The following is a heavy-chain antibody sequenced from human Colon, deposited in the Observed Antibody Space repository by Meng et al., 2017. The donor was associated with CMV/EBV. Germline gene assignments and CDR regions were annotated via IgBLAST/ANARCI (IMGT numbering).Heavy chain of an antibody. J-gene: IGHJ4*02. CDR1: GYTLTTYY. V-gene: IGHV1-46*01. CDR3: ARDPGLGWSDY. CDR2: IDPSGTST. Sequence: SCQASGYTLTTYYMHWVRQAPGKGLEWLGRIDPSGTSTIYAQNFQGRVTMTKDTSTSTVYMELRSLRSEDTAIYFCARDPGLGWSDYWGQGTQVTVSS. D-gene: IGHD2-15*01.